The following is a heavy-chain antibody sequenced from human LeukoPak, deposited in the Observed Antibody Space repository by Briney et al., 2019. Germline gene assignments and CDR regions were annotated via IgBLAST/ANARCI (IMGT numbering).Heavy chain of an antibody. CDR3: ARDLLRSGSCDY. D-gene: IGHD3-10*01. J-gene: IGHJ4*02. V-gene: IGHV3-53*01. CDR2: IYSGGST. Sequence: GGSLRLSCAASGFTVSSNYMSWVRQAPGKGLEWVSVIYSGGSTCYADSVKGRFTISRDNSKNTLYLQMNSLRAEDTAVYYCARDLLRSGSCDYWGQGTLVTVSS. CDR1: GFTVSSNY.